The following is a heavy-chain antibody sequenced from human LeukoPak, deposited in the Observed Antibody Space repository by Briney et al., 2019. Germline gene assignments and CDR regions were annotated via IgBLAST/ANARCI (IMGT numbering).Heavy chain of an antibody. CDR1: GYTFTSYD. V-gene: IGHV1-18*01. CDR3: ARDRAAAGLDY. Sequence: APVKVSCKASGYTFTSYDISWVRQAPGQGLEWMGWISAYNGNTNYAQKLQGRVTMTTDTSTSTAYMELRSLRSDDTAVYNCARDRAAAGLDYWGQGTLVTVSS. CDR2: ISAYNGNT. D-gene: IGHD6-13*01. J-gene: IGHJ4*02.